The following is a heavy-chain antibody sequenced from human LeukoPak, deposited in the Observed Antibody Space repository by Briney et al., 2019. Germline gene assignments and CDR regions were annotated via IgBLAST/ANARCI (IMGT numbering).Heavy chain of an antibody. J-gene: IGHJ4*02. CDR3: ARRTVTTRCSDY. CDR1: GYTFTSYD. Sequence: ASVKVSCKASGYTFTSYDINWVRQATGQGLEWMGWMNPNSGNTGYAQKFQGRVTMTRNTSISTAYMELSSLRSEDAAVYYCARRTVTTRCSDYWGQGTLVTVSS. D-gene: IGHD4-17*01. CDR2: MNPNSGNT. V-gene: IGHV1-8*01.